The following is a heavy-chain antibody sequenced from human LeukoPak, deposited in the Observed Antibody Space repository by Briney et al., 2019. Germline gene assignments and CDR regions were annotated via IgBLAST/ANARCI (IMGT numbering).Heavy chain of an antibody. Sequence: GASVKVSCTASEYTLTSYYMHWVRQAPGQGLEWMGIIKPRGGGTSYTQKFQGRVTMTRDTSTSTVYMELSSLRSEDTAVYYCARALTGSRGDYFDHWGQGTLVTVSS. CDR1: EYTLTSYY. D-gene: IGHD3-9*01. J-gene: IGHJ4*02. CDR2: IKPRGGGT. V-gene: IGHV1-46*01. CDR3: ARALTGSRGDYFDH.